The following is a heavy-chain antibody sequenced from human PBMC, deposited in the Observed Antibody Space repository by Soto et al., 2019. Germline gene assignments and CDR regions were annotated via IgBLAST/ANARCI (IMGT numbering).Heavy chain of an antibody. J-gene: IGHJ3*02. CDR2: INPSGGST. D-gene: IGHD3-3*01. CDR3: ARVGVVIYACDI. CDR1: GYTFTRYY. Sequence: QVQLVQSGAEVKKPGASVKVSCKASGYTFTRYYMHWVRQAPGQGLEWMGIINPSGGSTRYAQKFHVRVTMTRDTSTCTVYMELSSRRSEATAVYYCARVGVVIYACDIWGQGTMFTFAS. V-gene: IGHV1-46*01.